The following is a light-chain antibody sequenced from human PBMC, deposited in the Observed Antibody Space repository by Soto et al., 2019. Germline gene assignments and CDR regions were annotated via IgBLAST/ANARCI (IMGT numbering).Light chain of an antibody. CDR2: DVS. J-gene: IGLJ2*01. Sequence: QSALTQPASVSGSPGQSITISCTGTSSDVGGYNHVSWYQQHPGKAPKLMIYDVSDPPSGVSNRFSGSKSGNAASLTISGLQVEDEADYYCSSYTTSSTLPIFGGGTKLTVL. V-gene: IGLV2-14*01. CDR3: SSYTTSSTLPI. CDR1: SSDVGGYNH.